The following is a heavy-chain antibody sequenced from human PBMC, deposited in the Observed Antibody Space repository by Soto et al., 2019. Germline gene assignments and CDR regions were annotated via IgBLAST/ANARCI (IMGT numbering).Heavy chain of an antibody. CDR2: IIPIFGTA. Sequence: QVQLVQSGAEVKKPGSSVKVSCKASGGTFSSYAISWVRQAPGQGLEWMGGIIPIFGTANYAQKFQGRVTITEDESTSTAYMELSSLRSEDTAVYYCARLPTMTTVRGIADYWGQGTLVTGAS. V-gene: IGHV1-69*01. CDR1: GGTFSSYA. D-gene: IGHD4-4*01. CDR3: ARLPTMTTVRGIADY. J-gene: IGHJ4*02.